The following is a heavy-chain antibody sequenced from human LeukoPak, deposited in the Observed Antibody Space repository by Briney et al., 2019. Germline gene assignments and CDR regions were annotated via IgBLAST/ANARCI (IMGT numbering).Heavy chain of an antibody. CDR2: INHSGST. CDR1: GGSFSGYY. V-gene: IGHV4-34*01. Sequence: PSETLSLTXAVYGGSFSGYYWSWIRQPPGKGLEWIGEINHSGSTNYNPSLKSRVTISVDTSKNQFSLKLSSVTAADTAVYYCARSSGWYYYFDYWGQGTLVTVSS. D-gene: IGHD6-19*01. CDR3: ARSSGWYYYFDY. J-gene: IGHJ4*02.